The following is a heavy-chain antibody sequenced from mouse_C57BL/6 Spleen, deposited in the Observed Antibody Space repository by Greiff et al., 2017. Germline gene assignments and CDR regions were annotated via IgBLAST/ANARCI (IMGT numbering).Heavy chain of an antibody. J-gene: IGHJ2*01. Sequence: QVHVKQSGAELVKPGASVKISCKASGYAFSSYWMNWVKQRPGKGLEWIGQIYPGDGDTNYNGKFKGKATLTADKSSSTAYMQLSSLTSEDSAVYFCARLGGTLYYFDYWGQGTTLTVSS. CDR2: IYPGDGDT. CDR3: ARLGGTLYYFDY. V-gene: IGHV1-80*01. D-gene: IGHD3-3*01. CDR1: GYAFSSYW.